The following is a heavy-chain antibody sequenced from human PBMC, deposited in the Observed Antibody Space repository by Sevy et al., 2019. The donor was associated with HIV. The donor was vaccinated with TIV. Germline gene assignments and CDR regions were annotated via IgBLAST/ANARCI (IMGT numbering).Heavy chain of an antibody. CDR1: GGTFSSYA. D-gene: IGHD1-1*01. Sequence: SVKVSCKASGGTFSSYAISWVRQAPGQGLEWMGGIIPIFGTANYAQKFQGRVTITADKSTSTAYMELSSLRSEDTAVYYCARDTRNDRRTYYMDVWGKGTTVTVSS. CDR3: ARDTRNDRRTYYMDV. J-gene: IGHJ6*03. CDR2: IIPIFGTA. V-gene: IGHV1-69*06.